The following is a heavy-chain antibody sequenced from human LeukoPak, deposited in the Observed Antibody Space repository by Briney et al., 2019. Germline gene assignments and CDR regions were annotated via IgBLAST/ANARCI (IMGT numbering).Heavy chain of an antibody. CDR1: GYTFTGYY. CDR2: INPNSGGT. V-gene: IGHV1-2*06. D-gene: IGHD1-20*01. CDR3: ARKGRVTGTFDY. J-gene: IGHJ4*02. Sequence: GASVKVSCKGAGYTFTGYYMHWVRQAPGQGLEWMGRINPNSGGTNYAQKFQGRVTMTRDTSISTAYMELSRLRSDDTAVYYCARKGRVTGTFDYWGQGTLVTVSS.